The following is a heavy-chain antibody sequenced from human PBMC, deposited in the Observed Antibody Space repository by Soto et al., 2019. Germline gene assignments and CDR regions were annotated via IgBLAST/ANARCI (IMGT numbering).Heavy chain of an antibody. CDR3: ARGGGFCGADCYKGGIDY. V-gene: IGHV3-30-3*01. CDR1: GFTFSPYT. D-gene: IGHD2-21*02. CDR2: ISNDGVDK. J-gene: IGHJ4*02. Sequence: QVQLVESGGGVVQPGRFLRLSCAASGFTFSPYTMHWVRQTPGKGLEWVAVISNDGVDKDYADSVKGRFTVSRDNSKSTLYLQMSSLRAEDTALYYCARGGGFCGADCYKGGIDYWGQGTLVTVSP.